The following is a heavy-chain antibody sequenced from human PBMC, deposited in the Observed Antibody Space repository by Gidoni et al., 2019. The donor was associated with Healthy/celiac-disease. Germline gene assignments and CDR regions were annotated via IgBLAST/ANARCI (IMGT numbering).Heavy chain of an antibody. CDR2: IYSGGST. J-gene: IGHJ4*02. Sequence: EVQLVASGGGLVQPGGSLRLSCAASGFTVSSNYMSWVRQAPGKGLEWVSVIYSGGSTYYADSVQGRFTISRDNSKNTLYLQMNSLRAEDTAVYYCARPADYGDYHSLHYWGQGTLVTVSS. V-gene: IGHV3-66*02. D-gene: IGHD4-17*01. CDR1: GFTVSSNY. CDR3: ARPADYGDYHSLHY.